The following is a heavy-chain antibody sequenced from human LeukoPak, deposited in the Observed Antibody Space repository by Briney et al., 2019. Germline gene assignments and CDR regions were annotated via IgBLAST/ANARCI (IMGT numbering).Heavy chain of an antibody. CDR2: IGTAGKT. J-gene: IGHJ6*03. D-gene: IGHD3-22*01. V-gene: IGHV3-13*01. CDR1: GFALGTYD. CDR3: ARGYDSSGLHYYYYMDV. Sequence: PGGSLRLSCAASGFALGTYDMHWVRQATGKGLEWVSAIGTAGKTYYQDSVKGRFTISRENAKNSLYLQMNSLRAEDTAVYYCARGYDSSGLHYYYYMDVWGKGTTVTVSS.